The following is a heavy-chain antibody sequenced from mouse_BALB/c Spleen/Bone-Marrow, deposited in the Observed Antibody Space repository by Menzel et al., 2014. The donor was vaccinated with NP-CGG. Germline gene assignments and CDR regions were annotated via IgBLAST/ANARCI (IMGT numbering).Heavy chain of an antibody. CDR1: SYTFTDYA. CDR2: ISTYYGNT. V-gene: IGHV1-67*01. J-gene: IGHJ4*01. D-gene: IGHD1-1*01. CDR3: ARDLLLLDY. Sequence: QVQLQQSGPELVRPGVSVKISCKGSSYTFTDYAMHWVKQSHAKSLEWIGVISTYYGNTNYNQKFKGKATMTVDKSSSTAYMELARLTSEDSAVYYCARDLLLLDYWGQGTSVTVSS.